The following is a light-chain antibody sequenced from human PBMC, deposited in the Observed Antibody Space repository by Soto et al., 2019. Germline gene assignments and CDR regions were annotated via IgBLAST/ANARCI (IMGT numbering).Light chain of an antibody. J-gene: IGLJ2*01. CDR2: DVN. V-gene: IGLV2-14*01. CDR1: SSDVGGSNH. Sequence: QSALTQPASVSGSPGQSITISCTGTSSDVGGSNHVSWYQQHPGKAPKLMIYDVNDRPSGISNRFSGSKSGNTASLTISGLQAEDEADYYCSSYRSGSTLVFGGGTKLTVL. CDR3: SSYRSGSTLV.